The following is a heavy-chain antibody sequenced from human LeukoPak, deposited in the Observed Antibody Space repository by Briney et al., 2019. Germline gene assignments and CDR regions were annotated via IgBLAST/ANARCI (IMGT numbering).Heavy chain of an antibody. CDR1: GDSISSGDYY. V-gene: IGHV4-61*02. CDR2: ISSSGST. D-gene: IGHD1-26*01. J-gene: IGHJ4*02. Sequence: PSQTLSLTCTVSGDSISSGDYYWSWIRQPAGKGLEWIGRISSSGSTNYNPSLKSRVTISVDTSKNQFSLKLSSVTAADTAVYYCARDLGGATRFDYWGQGTLVTVSS. CDR3: ARDLGGATRFDY.